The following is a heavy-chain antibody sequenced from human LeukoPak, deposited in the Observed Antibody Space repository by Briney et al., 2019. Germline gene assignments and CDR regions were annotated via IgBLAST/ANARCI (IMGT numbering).Heavy chain of an antibody. J-gene: IGHJ6*03. D-gene: IGHD3-16*01. Sequence: PGGSLRLSCAASGFTFSSYEMNWVRQAPGKGLEWVSYISSSGSTIYYADSVKGRFTISRDNAKNSLYLQMNSLRAEDTAVYYCARVGGGGWPYYYYYYMDVWGKGTTVTVSS. CDR2: ISSSGSTI. V-gene: IGHV3-48*03. CDR1: GFTFSSYE. CDR3: ARVGGGGWPYYYYYYMDV.